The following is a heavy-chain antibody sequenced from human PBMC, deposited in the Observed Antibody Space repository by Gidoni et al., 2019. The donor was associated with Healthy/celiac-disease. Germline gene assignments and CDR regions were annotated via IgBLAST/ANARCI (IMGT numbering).Heavy chain of an antibody. Sequence: ELQLVESGGGLVKPGGSLRLSCAASGFPFRNAWMSWVRQAPGKGLEGVGRIKSKTDGGTTDYAAPVKGRFTISRDDSKNTLYLQMNSLKTEDTAVYYCTTGAYYDFWSGYSPPDYWGQGTLVTVSS. CDR2: IKSKTDGGTT. CDR1: GFPFRNAW. V-gene: IGHV3-15*01. D-gene: IGHD3-3*01. CDR3: TTGAYYDFWSGYSPPDY. J-gene: IGHJ4*02.